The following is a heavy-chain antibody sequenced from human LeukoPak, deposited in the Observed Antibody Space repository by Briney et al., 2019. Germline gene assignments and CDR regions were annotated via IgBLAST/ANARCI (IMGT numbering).Heavy chain of an antibody. Sequence: GASVKDSCKASGYTFTSYGISWVRQAPGQGLEWMGWISAYNGNTNCAQKLQGRVTMTTDTSTSTAYMELRSLRSDDTAVYYCARPLGTYYYYGMDVWGQGTTVTVSS. CDR3: ARPLGTYYYYGMDV. CDR2: ISAYNGNT. D-gene: IGHD6-13*01. J-gene: IGHJ6*02. CDR1: GYTFTSYG. V-gene: IGHV1-18*01.